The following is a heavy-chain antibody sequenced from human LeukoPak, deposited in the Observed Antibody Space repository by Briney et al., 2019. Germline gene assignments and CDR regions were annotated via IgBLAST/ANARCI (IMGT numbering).Heavy chain of an antibody. CDR2: ISGSGGST. CDR3: AKVTIFGVVIMGSYYFDY. J-gene: IGHJ4*02. Sequence: PGGSLRLSCAASGFTFSSYAMSWVRQAPGKGLEWVSAISGSGGSTYYADSVKGRFTISRDNSKNTLYLQMNSLSAEDTAVYYCAKVTIFGVVIMGSYYFDYWGQGTLVTVSS. CDR1: GFTFSSYA. D-gene: IGHD3-3*01. V-gene: IGHV3-23*01.